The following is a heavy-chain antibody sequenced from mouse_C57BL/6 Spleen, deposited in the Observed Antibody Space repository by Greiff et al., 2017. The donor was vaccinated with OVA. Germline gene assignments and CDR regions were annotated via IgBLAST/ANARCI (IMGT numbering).Heavy chain of an antibody. J-gene: IGHJ4*01. V-gene: IGHV5-17*01. CDR1: GFTFSDYG. D-gene: IGHD2-2*01. CDR2: ISSGSSNI. CDR3: ARVVGYDGAMDY. Sequence: EVQLVESGGGLVKPGGSLKLSCAASGFTFSDYGMHWVRQAPEKGLEWVAYISSGSSNIYYADQVKGRFPISRDNATNTLFLKMTSLRSEETSRYYCARVVGYDGAMDYWGQGTSVTVSS.